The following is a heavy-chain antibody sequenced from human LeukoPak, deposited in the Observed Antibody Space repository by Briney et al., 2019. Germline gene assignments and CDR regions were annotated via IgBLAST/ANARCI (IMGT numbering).Heavy chain of an antibody. J-gene: IGHJ3*02. V-gene: IGHV4-4*07. Sequence: SETQSLTCTVSGGSINNYYWSWIRQPAGKGLEWIGRIYTRGSTNYNPSLKSRVTMSVDTSKNQFSLKLSSVTAADTAVYYCARGRYCSADICSGGDAFDIWGQGTMVSVSS. CDR3: ARGRYCSADICSGGDAFDI. CDR2: IYTRGST. D-gene: IGHD2-15*01. CDR1: GGSINNYY.